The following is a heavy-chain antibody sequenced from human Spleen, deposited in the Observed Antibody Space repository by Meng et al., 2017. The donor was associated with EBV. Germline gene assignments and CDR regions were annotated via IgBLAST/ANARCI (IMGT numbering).Heavy chain of an antibody. CDR2: LIPMSGAP. V-gene: IGHV1-69*01. D-gene: IGHD3-10*01. CDR1: GGTFNSDA. CDR3: ASESGRGFTPDY. Sequence: VRVWQSGAGVKTPGSSVKVSCSPSGGTFNSDAVSWVRQAPGQGLEWMGGLIPMSGAPHYAQKFQGRVTITADESTNTHYMNLTNLRSDDTAMYYCASESGRGFTPDYWGQGTLVTVSS. J-gene: IGHJ4*02.